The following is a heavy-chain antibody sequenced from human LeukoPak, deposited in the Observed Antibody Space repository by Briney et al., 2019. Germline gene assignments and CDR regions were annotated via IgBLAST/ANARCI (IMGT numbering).Heavy chain of an antibody. CDR2: ISISGSST. J-gene: IGHJ1*01. CDR1: GFTFSSYS. Sequence: GGSLRLSCAASGFTFSSYSMNWVRQAPGKGLEWVSYISISGSSTYYADSVTGRFTISRDNAKNSLYLQMNSLRAEDTAVYYCARDWDWNYQEYFQHWGQGTLVTVSS. D-gene: IGHD1-7*01. CDR3: ARDWDWNYQEYFQH. V-gene: IGHV3-48*01.